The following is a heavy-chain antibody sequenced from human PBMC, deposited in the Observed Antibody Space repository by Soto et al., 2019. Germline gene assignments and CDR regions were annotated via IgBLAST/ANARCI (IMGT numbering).Heavy chain of an antibody. D-gene: IGHD6-13*01. CDR1: GGSFSGYY. V-gene: IGHV4-34*01. J-gene: IGHJ2*01. CDR2: IHHSGIT. CDR3: ARKGDSITWYRSWYFDL. Sequence: SETLSPTCAVYGGSFSGYYWSWIRQAPGKGLEWIGEIHHSGITNYDPSLKSRVTISVDTSKNQFSLKLSSVTAADTAVYYCARKGDSITWYRSWYFDLWDRGTLVTVSS.